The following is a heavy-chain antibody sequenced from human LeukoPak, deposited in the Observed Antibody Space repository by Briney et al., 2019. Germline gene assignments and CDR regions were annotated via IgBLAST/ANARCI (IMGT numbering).Heavy chain of an antibody. D-gene: IGHD1-26*01. CDR1: GGTFSSYA. Sequence: GSSVKVSCKASGGTFSSYAISWVRQAPGQGLEWMGGITPSFGTTNYAQKFQDRVTITADESTSTAYMELSSLRSEDTAVYYCARKTSRGSYLYYGMDVWGQGTTVTVSS. V-gene: IGHV1-69*01. J-gene: IGHJ6*02. CDR3: ARKTSRGSYLYYGMDV. CDR2: ITPSFGTT.